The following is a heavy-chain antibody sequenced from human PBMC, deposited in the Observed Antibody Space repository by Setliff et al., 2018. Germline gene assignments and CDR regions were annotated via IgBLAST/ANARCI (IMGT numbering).Heavy chain of an antibody. CDR1: GYTFSNYG. J-gene: IGHJ3*02. V-gene: IGHV1-18*01. Sequence: ASVKVSCKASGYTFSNYGISWVRQAPGQGLEWMGWISAYNGYIIYAQKLQGRVTMTTDTSTSTAYMEVRSLRSDDTAVYYCARAPGTVVVPASRSAFDSWGQGTMV. CDR3: ARAPGTVVVPASRSAFDS. D-gene: IGHD2-2*01. CDR2: ISAYNGYI.